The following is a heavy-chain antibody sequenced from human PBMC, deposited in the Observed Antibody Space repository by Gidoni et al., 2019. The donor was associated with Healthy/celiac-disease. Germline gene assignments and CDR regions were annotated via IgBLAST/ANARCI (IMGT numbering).Heavy chain of an antibody. D-gene: IGHD1-26*01. Sequence: QVQLVESGGGVVQPGRSLRLSCAASGFTFSSYAMHWVRQAPGKGLEWVAVISYDGSNKYYADSVKGRFTISRDNSKNTLYLQMNSLRAEDTAVYYCARGILSGSYNYWGQGTLVTVSS. CDR2: ISYDGSNK. V-gene: IGHV3-30-3*01. CDR3: ARGILSGSYNY. CDR1: GFTFSSYA. J-gene: IGHJ4*02.